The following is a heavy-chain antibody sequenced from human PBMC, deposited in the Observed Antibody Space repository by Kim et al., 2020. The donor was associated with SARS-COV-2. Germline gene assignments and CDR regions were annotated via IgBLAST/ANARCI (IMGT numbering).Heavy chain of an antibody. V-gene: IGHV4-59*09. Sequence: SLNSGVTISVDTSKNQFSLKLSSVTAADTAVYYCARGSDMVRGVVLDFDYWGQGTLVTVSS. CDR3: ARGSDMVRGVVLDFDY. J-gene: IGHJ4*02. D-gene: IGHD3-10*01.